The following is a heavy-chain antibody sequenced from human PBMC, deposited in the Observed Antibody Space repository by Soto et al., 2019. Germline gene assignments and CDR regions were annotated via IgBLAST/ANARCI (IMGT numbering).Heavy chain of an antibody. D-gene: IGHD6-13*01. CDR2: ISYDGSNK. V-gene: IGHV3-30-3*01. CDR3: ARDSIAAAWGNWFDP. Sequence: QVQLVESGGGVVQPGRSLRLSCAASGFTFSSYAMHWVRQAPGKGLEWVAVISYDGSNKYYADSVKGRFTISRDNSKNTLYLQMNSLRAEDTAVYYCARDSIAAAWGNWFDPWGQGTLVTVSS. J-gene: IGHJ5*02. CDR1: GFTFSSYA.